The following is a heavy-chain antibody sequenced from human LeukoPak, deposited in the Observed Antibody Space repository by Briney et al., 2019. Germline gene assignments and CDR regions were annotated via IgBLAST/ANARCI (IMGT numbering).Heavy chain of an antibody. Sequence: GGSLRLSFAASGFTFSRYCMHLVRQAPGNGLEGVAVISYDGSNKYYADSVKGRFTISRDNYKNTLYLQMNSLRAEDTAVYYCAKDGGDGYNNDAFDIWGQGTMVTVSS. CDR1: GFTFSRYC. CDR2: ISYDGSNK. J-gene: IGHJ3*02. D-gene: IGHD5-24*01. V-gene: IGHV3-30*18. CDR3: AKDGGDGYNNDAFDI.